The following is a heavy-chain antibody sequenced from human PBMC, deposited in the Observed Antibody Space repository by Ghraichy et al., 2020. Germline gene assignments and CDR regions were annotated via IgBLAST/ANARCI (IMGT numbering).Heavy chain of an antibody. Sequence: SETLSLTCTVSGGSVSSYYWSWLRQPPGKGLEWIGYIYISGSTNYNPSLKSRVTMSVDTSKNQFSVRLISVTAADTAVYYCARAGCLVHDDHGDYGAFDIWGHGTVVTVSS. CDR2: IYISGST. D-gene: IGHD4-17*01. CDR3: ARAGCLVHDDHGDYGAFDI. J-gene: IGHJ3*02. V-gene: IGHV4-59*02. CDR1: GGSVSSYY.